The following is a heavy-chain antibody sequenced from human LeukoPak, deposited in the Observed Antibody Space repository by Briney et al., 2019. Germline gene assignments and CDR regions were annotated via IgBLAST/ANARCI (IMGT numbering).Heavy chain of an antibody. J-gene: IGHJ4*02. CDR3: AKGCGSSWYYFDY. D-gene: IGHD6-13*01. Sequence: GGSLRLSCAASRFTFSRYVMSWVREAPGKGLEWVSAISGSGGSTYYADSVKGRFTISRDNSKNTLYLQMNSLRAEDTAVYYCAKGCGSSWYYFDYWGQGTLVTVSS. CDR1: RFTFSRYV. CDR2: ISGSGGST. V-gene: IGHV3-23*01.